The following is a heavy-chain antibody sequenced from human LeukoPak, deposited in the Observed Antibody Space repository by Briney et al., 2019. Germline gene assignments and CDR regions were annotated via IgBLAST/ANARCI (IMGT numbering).Heavy chain of an antibody. CDR1: GFTFSTYA. CDR2: LSGSGAKT. V-gene: IGHV3-23*01. J-gene: IGHJ4*02. CDR3: AKDPLDY. Sequence: QTGGSLRLSCAASGFTFSTYAMIWVRQAPGKGLEWVSGLSGSGAKTYPGDSVKGRFLISRDNFENTVYLQMNSLRAEDTAVYYCAKDPLDYWGQGILVTVSS.